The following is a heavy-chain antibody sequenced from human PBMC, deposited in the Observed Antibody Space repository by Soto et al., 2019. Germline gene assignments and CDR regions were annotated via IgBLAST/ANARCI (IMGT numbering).Heavy chain of an antibody. D-gene: IGHD6-6*01. J-gene: IGHJ6*03. CDR1: GFTFSSYA. Sequence: EVQLLESGGGLVQPGGSLRLSCAASGFTFSSYAMSWVRQAPGKGLEWVSAISGSGGSTYYADSVKGRFTISRDNSKNTLYLQMNSLRAEDTAVYYCEKSPCVGDSSSGTCYYYYYMDVWGKGTTVTVSS. V-gene: IGHV3-23*01. CDR3: EKSPCVGDSSSGTCYYYYYMDV. CDR2: ISGSGGST.